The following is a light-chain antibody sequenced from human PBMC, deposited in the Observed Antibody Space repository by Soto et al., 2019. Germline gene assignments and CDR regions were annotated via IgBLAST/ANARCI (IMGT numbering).Light chain of an antibody. J-gene: IGLJ2*01. CDR2: DAT. CDR3: SPYTTSNTVV. Sequence: QSALTQPASVSGSPGQSITISCTGTSSDVGAYNSVSWYQQHPGKAPKVMIYDATDRPSGVSYRFSGSKSGNTASLTISGLQADDEADYYCSPYTTSNTVVFGGGTKLTVL. V-gene: IGLV2-14*01. CDR1: SSDVGAYNS.